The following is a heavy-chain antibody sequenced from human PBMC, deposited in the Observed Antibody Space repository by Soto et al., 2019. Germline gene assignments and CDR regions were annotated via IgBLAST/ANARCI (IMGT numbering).Heavy chain of an antibody. CDR2: IYYSGST. D-gene: IGHD3-3*01. V-gene: IGHV4-59*01. J-gene: IGHJ3*02. CDR3: ARDSGYYDFWSGCRDDFDI. CDR1: GGSISRYY. Sequence: SETLSLTCTVSGGSISRYYWSWIRQPPGKGLEWIGYIYYSGSTNHNPSLKSRVTISVDTSKNQFSLKLSSVTAADTAVYYCARDSGYYDFWSGCRDDFDIWGQGRRVTVSS.